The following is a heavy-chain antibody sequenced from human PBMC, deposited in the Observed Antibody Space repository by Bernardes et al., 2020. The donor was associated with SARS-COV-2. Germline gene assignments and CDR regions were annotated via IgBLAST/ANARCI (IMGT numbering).Heavy chain of an antibody. D-gene: IGHD3-10*01. CDR2: IGTAGDT. Sequence: GGSLRLSCAASGFTFSSYDMHWVRQATGKGLEWVSAIGTAGDTYYPGSVKGRFTISRENAKNSLYLQMNSLRAGDTAVYYCARGTLWFGELRHYYGMDVWGQGTTVTVSS. CDR3: ARGTLWFGELRHYYGMDV. J-gene: IGHJ6*02. V-gene: IGHV3-13*01. CDR1: GFTFSSYD.